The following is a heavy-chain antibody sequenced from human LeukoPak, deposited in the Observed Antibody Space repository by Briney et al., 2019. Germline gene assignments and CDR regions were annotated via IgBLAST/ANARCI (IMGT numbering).Heavy chain of an antibody. J-gene: IGHJ3*02. V-gene: IGHV4-31*03. CDR3: ARQTTVTSRGAFDI. D-gene: IGHD4-17*01. CDR1: GDSINSGGYY. CDR2: IYYSGST. Sequence: SETLSHTCTVSGDSINSGGYYWTWIRQHPGKGQEWIGNIYYSGSTYFNPSLKTRITISIDTSKNQFSLKLSSVTAADTAVYYCARQTTVTSRGAFDIWGQGTMVTVSS.